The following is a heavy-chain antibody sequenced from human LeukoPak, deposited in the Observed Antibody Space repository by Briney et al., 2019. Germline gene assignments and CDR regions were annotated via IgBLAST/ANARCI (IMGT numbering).Heavy chain of an antibody. CDR3: ARHVGPGYSYGFDN. J-gene: IGHJ4*02. D-gene: IGHD5-18*01. CDR1: GGSISHHY. Sequence: SETLSLTCTVSGGSISHHYWSWIRQAPGKGLEWIGYISYSGSTNYNPSLKSRVTISVDTSKNQFSLKLSSVTAADTAVFYCARHVGPGYSYGFDNWGQGTLVTVSS. V-gene: IGHV4-59*08. CDR2: ISYSGST.